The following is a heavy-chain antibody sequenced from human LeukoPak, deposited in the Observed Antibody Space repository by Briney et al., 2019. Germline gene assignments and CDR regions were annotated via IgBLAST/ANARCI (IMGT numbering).Heavy chain of an antibody. Sequence: GGSLRLSCAASGFTFSSYAMSWVRQAPGKGLEWVSAISGSGGSTYYADSVKGRFTISRDNSKNTLYLQMNSLRAEDTVVYYCAKRKYPGIAVAGNFDYWGQGTLVTVSS. CDR3: AKRKYPGIAVAGNFDY. J-gene: IGHJ4*02. D-gene: IGHD6-19*01. CDR1: GFTFSSYA. CDR2: ISGSGGST. V-gene: IGHV3-23*01.